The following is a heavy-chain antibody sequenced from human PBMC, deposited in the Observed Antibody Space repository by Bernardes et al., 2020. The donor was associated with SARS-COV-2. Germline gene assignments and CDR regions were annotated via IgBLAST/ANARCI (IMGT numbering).Heavy chain of an antibody. V-gene: IGHV3-23*01. D-gene: IGHD3-22*01. CDR3: ATHDRTGYYYGA. Sequence: GGSLRLSCAASGFTFSNYAMNWVRRAPGKGLEWVSGFSDGGLSTYYADSVKGRFTISRDSSKNTLYLQMNSLSAEDTAVYYCATHDRTGYYYGAWGQGTRVTVSS. CDR2: FSDGGLST. J-gene: IGHJ5*02. CDR1: GFTFSNYA.